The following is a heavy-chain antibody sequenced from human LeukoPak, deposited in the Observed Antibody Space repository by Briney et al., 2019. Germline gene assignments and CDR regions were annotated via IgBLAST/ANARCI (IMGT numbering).Heavy chain of an antibody. V-gene: IGHV3-23*01. Sequence: GGSLRLSCAASGFTFSSYAMSWVRQAPGKGLELVSAISGSGGSTYYADSVKGRFTISRDKYKNTLYLQMNSLRAEDTAVYYCAKEDYGDYVFDYWGQGTLVTVSS. D-gene: IGHD4-17*01. CDR2: ISGSGGST. CDR3: AKEDYGDYVFDY. J-gene: IGHJ4*02. CDR1: GFTFSSYA.